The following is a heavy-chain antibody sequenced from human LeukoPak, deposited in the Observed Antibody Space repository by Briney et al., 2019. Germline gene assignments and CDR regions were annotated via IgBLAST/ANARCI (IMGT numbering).Heavy chain of an antibody. J-gene: IGHJ4*02. Sequence: GGSLRLPCAASGFIFSNYAMSWVRQAPGKGLEWVSTIRSTGGSTYYADSVKGRFTISRDNSKNTLYLQMNSLRAEDTAVYYCAKGQDDWGQGTPVTVSS. CDR1: GFIFSNYA. CDR2: IRSTGGST. CDR3: AKGQDD. V-gene: IGHV3-23*01.